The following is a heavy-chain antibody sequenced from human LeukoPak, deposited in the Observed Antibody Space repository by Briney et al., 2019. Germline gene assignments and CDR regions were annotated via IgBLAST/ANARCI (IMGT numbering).Heavy chain of an antibody. CDR1: GFTFSSYA. D-gene: IGHD3-10*01. Sequence: GGSLRLSCAAPGFTFSSYAMHWVRQAPGKGLEWVAVISYDGSNKYYADSVKGRFTISRDNSKNTLYLQMNSLRAEDTALYYCAPAGENWGQGTLVTVSS. CDR3: APAGEN. CDR2: ISYDGSNK. V-gene: IGHV3-30-3*01. J-gene: IGHJ4*02.